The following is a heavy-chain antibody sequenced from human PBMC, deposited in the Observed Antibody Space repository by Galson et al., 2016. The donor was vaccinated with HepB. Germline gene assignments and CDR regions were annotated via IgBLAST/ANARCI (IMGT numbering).Heavy chain of an antibody. CDR1: GFTFSNYA. J-gene: IGHJ4*02. CDR3: ARARGSTTSCYGY. CDR2: IGGSGGSK. Sequence: SLRLSCAASGFTFSNYAMSWVRQAPGKGLEWVSAIGGSGGSKLYADSVKGRFTISRDNSKDTVYLQMNSLRAEDTAIYYCARARGSTTSCYGYWGQGPLVTVSS. V-gene: IGHV3-23*01. D-gene: IGHD2-2*01.